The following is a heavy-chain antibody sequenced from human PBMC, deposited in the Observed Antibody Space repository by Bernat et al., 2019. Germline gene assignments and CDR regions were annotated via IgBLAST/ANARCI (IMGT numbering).Heavy chain of an antibody. CDR3: ARERFVIAAAGKPDDY. V-gene: IGHV4-38-2*02. J-gene: IGHJ4*02. Sequence: QVQLQESGQGLVKPWETLSLTCAVSGYSISSGYYWGGIRQPPGKGLEWIGSIYHSGSTYYNPSLKSRVTISVDTSKNQFSLKLSSVTAADTAVYYCARERFVIAAAGKPDDYWGQGTLVTVSS. D-gene: IGHD6-13*01. CDR2: IYHSGST. CDR1: GYSISSGYY.